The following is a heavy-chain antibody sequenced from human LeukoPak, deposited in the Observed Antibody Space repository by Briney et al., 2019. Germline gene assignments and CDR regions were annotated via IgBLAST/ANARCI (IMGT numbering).Heavy chain of an antibody. Sequence: CIGLSGSPLNYADSVRGRFPISRYNDKYSLYLKINSLRAEDTSVYYCARKDFSSGSFSYWGQGTLVTVSS. D-gene: IGHD3-22*01. CDR3: ARKDFSSGSFSY. CDR2: IGLSGSPL. J-gene: IGHJ4*02. V-gene: IGHV3-11*04.